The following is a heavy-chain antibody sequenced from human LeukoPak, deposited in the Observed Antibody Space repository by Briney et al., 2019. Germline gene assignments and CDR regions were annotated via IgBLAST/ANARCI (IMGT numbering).Heavy chain of an antibody. CDR1: GYTFTDYY. J-gene: IGHJ4*02. Sequence: ASVKVSCKASGYTFTDYYMHWVRQAPGQGLEWLGWMNPNSGATNYAQNFQGRVTLTRDTSISTAYMELTILRSEDTAVYYCARGTYYYDSSGYFVLDYFDYWGQGTLVTVSS. CDR3: ARGTYYYDSSGYFVLDYFDY. V-gene: IGHV1-2*02. D-gene: IGHD3-22*01. CDR2: MNPNSGAT.